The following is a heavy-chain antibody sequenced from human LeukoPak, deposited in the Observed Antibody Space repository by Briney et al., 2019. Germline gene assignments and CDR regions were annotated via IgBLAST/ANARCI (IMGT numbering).Heavy chain of an antibody. D-gene: IGHD2-2*01. CDR1: GFTFSSYW. J-gene: IGHJ6*03. CDR2: IKQDGSEK. V-gene: IGHV3-7*01. CDR3: ARDRRDIVVVPAESYYYYYYMDV. Sequence: GGSLRLSCAASGFTFSSYWMSWVRQAPGKGLEWVANIKQDGSEKYYVDSVKGRFTISRDNAKNSLYLQMNSLRAEDTAVYYCARDRRDIVVVPAESYYYYYYMDVWGKGTTVTISS.